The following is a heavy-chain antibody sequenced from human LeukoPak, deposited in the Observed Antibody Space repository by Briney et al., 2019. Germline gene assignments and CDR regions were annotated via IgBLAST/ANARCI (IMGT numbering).Heavy chain of an antibody. CDR3: AKDRWLQGYLDY. V-gene: IGHV3-30*02. Sequence: GGSLRLSCTTSGFIFSNYGMHWVRQAPGKGLEWVAFIRHDGSNKYYADSVKGRCTISRDNSKKTVYLQMNSLRTEDTAVYYCAKDRWLQGYLDYWGQGTLVTVSS. D-gene: IGHD5-24*01. CDR1: GFIFSNYG. J-gene: IGHJ4*02. CDR2: IRHDGSNK.